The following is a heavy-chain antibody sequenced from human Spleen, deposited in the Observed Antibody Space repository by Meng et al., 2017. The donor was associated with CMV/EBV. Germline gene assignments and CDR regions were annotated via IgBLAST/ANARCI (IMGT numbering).Heavy chain of an antibody. CDR1: GFTFSRYG. CDR2: MENDGTYK. V-gene: IGHV3-30*02. J-gene: IGHJ4*02. D-gene: IGHD1-1*01. CDR3: ARDSRVDGTGTHFDY. Sequence: GESLKISCAASGFTFSRYGMDWVRQTPGKGLEWVAFMENDGTYKYYADSVKGRFTISRDNAKNSLYLQMNSLRAEDTAVYYCARDSRVDGTGTHFDYWGQGTLVTVSS.